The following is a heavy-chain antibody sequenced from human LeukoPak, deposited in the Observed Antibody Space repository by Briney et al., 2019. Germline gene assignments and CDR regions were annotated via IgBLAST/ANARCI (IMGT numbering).Heavy chain of an antibody. CDR2: INHSGST. Sequence: SETLSLTCAVYGGSFSGYYWSWIRQPPGKGLEWIGEINHSGSTNYNPSLKSRVTISVDTSKNQFSLKLSSVTAADTAVYYCARVPGSRDGYRGAFDYWGQGTLVTVSS. D-gene: IGHD5-24*01. J-gene: IGHJ4*02. CDR1: GGSFSGYY. V-gene: IGHV4-34*01. CDR3: ARVPGSRDGYRGAFDY.